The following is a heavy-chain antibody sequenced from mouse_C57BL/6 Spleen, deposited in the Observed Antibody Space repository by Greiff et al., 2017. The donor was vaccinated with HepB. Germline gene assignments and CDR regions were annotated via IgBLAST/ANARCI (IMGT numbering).Heavy chain of an antibody. V-gene: IGHV5-17*01. D-gene: IGHD1-1*01. CDR3: AATVVAYYYAMDY. J-gene: IGHJ4*01. Sequence: EVKVVESGGGLVKPGGSLKLSCAASGFTFSDYGMHWVRQAPEKGLEWVAYISSGSSTIYYADTVKGRFTISRDNAKNTLFLQMTSLRSEDTAMYYCAATVVAYYYAMDYWGQGTSVTVSS. CDR1: GFTFSDYG. CDR2: ISSGSSTI.